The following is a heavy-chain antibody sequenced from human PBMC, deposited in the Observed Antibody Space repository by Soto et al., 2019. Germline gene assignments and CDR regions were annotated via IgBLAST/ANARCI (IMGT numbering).Heavy chain of an antibody. V-gene: IGHV3-30*04. CDR1: GFTFTSYA. CDR2: ISYHGRDE. J-gene: IGHJ5*02. Sequence: XGSLKLSCSASGFTFTSYAMHWVRQAPGKGLEWVAAISYHGRDEYYADSVKGRFSISRDNSKNTLNLQMNSLRAEDTAVYYCARGRFSTTLYAGFDHWGQGTLVTVSS. D-gene: IGHD2-2*01. CDR3: ARGRFSTTLYAGFDH.